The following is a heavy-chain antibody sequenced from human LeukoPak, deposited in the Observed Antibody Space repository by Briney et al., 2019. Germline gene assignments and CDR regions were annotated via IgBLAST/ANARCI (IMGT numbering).Heavy chain of an antibody. D-gene: IGHD4-17*01. Sequence: SGGSLRLSCAASVFTFSSYAMSWVRQAPGKGLEWVSSISGSGGSTYYADSVKGRFTISRDNSKNTLYLQMNSLRTEDTAVYYCAKGYMSTALFDYWGQGTLVTVSS. CDR2: ISGSGGST. V-gene: IGHV3-23*01. CDR3: AKGYMSTALFDY. CDR1: VFTFSSYA. J-gene: IGHJ4*02.